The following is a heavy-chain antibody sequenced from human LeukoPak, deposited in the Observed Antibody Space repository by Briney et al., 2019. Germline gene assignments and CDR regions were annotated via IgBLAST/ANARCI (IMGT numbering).Heavy chain of an antibody. V-gene: IGHV3-23*01. J-gene: IGHJ4*02. CDR2: ISGSGDST. CDR3: AKIWFGELSHFDY. D-gene: IGHD3-10*01. CDR1: GFTFSSYA. Sequence: GGSLRLSCAASGFTFSSYAMSWVRQAPGKGLEWVSTISGSGDSTYYADSVKGRFTISRDNSKNTLYLQISSLRAEDTAVYYCAKIWFGELSHFDYWGQGALVTVSS.